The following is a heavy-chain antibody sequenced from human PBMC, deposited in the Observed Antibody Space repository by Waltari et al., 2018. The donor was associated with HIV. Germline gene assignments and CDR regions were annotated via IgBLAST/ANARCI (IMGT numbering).Heavy chain of an antibody. CDR1: AVTFTPPG. CDR3: VKSVDYFRFDV. Sequence: EVELVGSGGGLVHPGGSLSLSCVGSAVTFTPPGLNWVRQAPGKGLEWVSFVAGTPGHAYYADSVKGRFTISRDNAQNSAFLQMNSLRVEDTAIYYCVKSVDYFRFDVWDQGTLVTVSS. CDR2: VAGTPGHA. J-gene: IGHJ4*02. V-gene: IGHV3-48*04. D-gene: IGHD4-17*01.